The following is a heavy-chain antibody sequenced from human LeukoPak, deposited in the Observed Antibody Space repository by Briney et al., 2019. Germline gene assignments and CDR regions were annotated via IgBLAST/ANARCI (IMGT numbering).Heavy chain of an antibody. D-gene: IGHD6-13*01. J-gene: IGHJ4*02. CDR3: AKDASQQLVRLMDY. CDR2: ISGSGGST. CDR1: GFTFSSYA. V-gene: IGHV3-23*01. Sequence: GGSLRLSCAASGFTFSSYATSWVRQAPGKGLEWVSAISGSGGSTYYADSVKGRFTISRDNSKNTLYLQMNSLRAEDTAVYYCAKDASQQLVRLMDYWGQGTLVTVSS.